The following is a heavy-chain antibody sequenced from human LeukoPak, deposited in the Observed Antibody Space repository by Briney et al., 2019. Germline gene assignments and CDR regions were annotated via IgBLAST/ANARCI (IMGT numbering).Heavy chain of an antibody. CDR2: IKQDGSEK. CDR1: GFTFSSYW. Sequence: PGGSLRLSCAASGFTFSSYWMSWVRQAPGKGLEWVANIKQDGSEKYYVDSVKGRFTISRDNAKNSLYLQMNSLRAEDTAVYYCARGHCSGGSCYLLLDAFDMWGQGTMVTVSS. D-gene: IGHD2-15*01. CDR3: ARGHCSGGSCYLLLDAFDM. V-gene: IGHV3-7*01. J-gene: IGHJ3*02.